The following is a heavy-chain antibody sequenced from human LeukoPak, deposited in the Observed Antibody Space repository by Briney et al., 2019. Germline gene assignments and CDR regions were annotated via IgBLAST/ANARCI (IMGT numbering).Heavy chain of an antibody. Sequence: ASVKVSCKASGYTFTGYYMHWVRQAPGQGLEWMGWINPNSGGTNYAQKFQGRVTMTRDTSISTAYMELSGLRSDDTAVYYCARDGGYCSGGSCYGEDWFDPWGQGTLVTVSS. CDR3: ARDGGYCSGGSCYGEDWFDP. D-gene: IGHD2-15*01. J-gene: IGHJ5*02. CDR1: GYTFTGYY. CDR2: INPNSGGT. V-gene: IGHV1-2*02.